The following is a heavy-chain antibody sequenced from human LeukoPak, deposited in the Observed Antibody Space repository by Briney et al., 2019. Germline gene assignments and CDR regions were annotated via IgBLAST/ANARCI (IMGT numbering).Heavy chain of an antibody. J-gene: IGHJ4*02. D-gene: IGHD3-22*01. Sequence: PSETLSLTCTVSGGSINSYYWSWIRQPPGKGLEWIAYIHDSGITDYNPSLKSRLTISVDTSKNQFSLQLSSVTAADTAVYFCARHSPTYYDFDYWGQGTLVSVSS. CDR2: IHDSGIT. V-gene: IGHV4-59*08. CDR3: ARHSPTYYDFDY. CDR1: GGSINSYY.